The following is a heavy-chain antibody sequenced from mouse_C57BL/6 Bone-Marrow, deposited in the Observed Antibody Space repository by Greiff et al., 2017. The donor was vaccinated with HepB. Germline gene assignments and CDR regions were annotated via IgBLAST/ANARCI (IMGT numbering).Heavy chain of an antibody. Sequence: LVESGGGLVKPGGSLKLSCAASGFTFSSYTMSWVRQTPEKRLEWVATISGGGGNTYYPDSVKGRFTISRDNAKNTLYLQMSSLRSEDTALYYCARQRAWFAYWGQGTLVTVSA. CDR2: ISGGGGNT. CDR1: GFTFSSYT. J-gene: IGHJ3*01. CDR3: ARQRAWFAY. V-gene: IGHV5-9*01.